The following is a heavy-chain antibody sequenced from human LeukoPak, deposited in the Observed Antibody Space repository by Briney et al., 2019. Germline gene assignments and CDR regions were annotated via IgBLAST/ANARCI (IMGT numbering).Heavy chain of an antibody. V-gene: IGHV4-31*03. CDR3: ARDGFGGVVYY. D-gene: IGHD2-8*02. Sequence: PSETLSLTCTVSGGSISSGGYYWSWIRQHPGKGLEWIGYIYYSGSTYYNPSLKSRVTISVDTSKNQFSLKLSSVTAADTAVYYCARDGFGGVVYYWGQGTLVTVSS. J-gene: IGHJ4*02. CDR2: IYYSGST. CDR1: GGSISSGGYY.